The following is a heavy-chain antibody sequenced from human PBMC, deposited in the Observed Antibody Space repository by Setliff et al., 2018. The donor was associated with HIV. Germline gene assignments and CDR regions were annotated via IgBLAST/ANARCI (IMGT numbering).Heavy chain of an antibody. CDR3: ARARYMDV. CDR1: GLTFDYYA. Sequence: PGGSLRLSCEAYGLTFDYYAMTWVRQAPGKGLEWVSGISGSGDRTFYADSVKGRFTVSRDNSKNTLYLQMNSLRAEDTAVYYCARARYMDVWGTGTTVTVSS. J-gene: IGHJ6*03. CDR2: ISGSGDRT. V-gene: IGHV3-23*01. D-gene: IGHD6-6*01.